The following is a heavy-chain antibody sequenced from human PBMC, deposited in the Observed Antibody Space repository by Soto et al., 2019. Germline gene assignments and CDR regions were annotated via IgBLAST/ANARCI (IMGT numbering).Heavy chain of an antibody. D-gene: IGHD1-26*01. V-gene: IGHV4-34*02. CDR3: VRGRAFMSRNAFDI. CDR2: INHSGST. Sequence: QVQLQQRGAGLLKPSETLSLTCAVHGESFRDCYWTWIRRPPGKGLEWIGEINHSGSTSYNPSLKSRLTISVDTSKKEFSLNLSSVTAADTALYYCVRGRAFMSRNAFDIWGQGTMVTVSS. J-gene: IGHJ3*02. CDR1: GESFRDCY.